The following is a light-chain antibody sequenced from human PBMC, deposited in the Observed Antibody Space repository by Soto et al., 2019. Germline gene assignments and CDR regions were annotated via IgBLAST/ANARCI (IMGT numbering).Light chain of an antibody. CDR2: DNN. CDR3: GTWDTGLSAVV. J-gene: IGLJ2*01. CDR1: SSNIGNNY. V-gene: IGLV1-51*01. Sequence: QSVLTQPPSVSAAPGQTVTISCSGSSSNIGNNYVSWYQHLPGTAPKLLIYDNNERPSGIPDRFSGSKSGTSATLGITGLQTGDEADYYCGTWDTGLSAVVFGGGTKLTVL.